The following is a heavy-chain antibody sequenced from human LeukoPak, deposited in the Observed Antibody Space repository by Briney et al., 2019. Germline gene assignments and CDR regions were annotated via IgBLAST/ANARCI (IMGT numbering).Heavy chain of an antibody. J-gene: IGHJ5*02. CDR3: ARPLGSLKEYWWFDP. CDR2: INPNSGGT. V-gene: IGHV1-2*02. Sequence: ASVTVSCTASGYSFSDFYIHWLRQAPGQGLEWLGWINPNSGGTNFAQYFQGRVTMTRDTSTSTVYMELSSLRSDDTAVYYCARPLGSLKEYWWFDPWGQGTLVTVSS. D-gene: IGHD2/OR15-2a*01. CDR1: GYSFSDFY.